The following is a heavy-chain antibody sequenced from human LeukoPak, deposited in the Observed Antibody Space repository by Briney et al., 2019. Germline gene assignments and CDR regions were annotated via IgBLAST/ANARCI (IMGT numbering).Heavy chain of an antibody. J-gene: IGHJ5*02. CDR3: AKDTSPPKAGFDP. CDR2: IRYDGSNK. D-gene: IGHD6-25*01. V-gene: IGHV3-30*02. Sequence: GGSLTLSCAASGFTFSSYGMHWVRQAPGKGLEWVAFIRYDGSNKYYADSVKGRFTISRDNSKNTLYLQMNSLRAEDTAVYYCAKDTSPPKAGFDPWGQGTLVNGSS. CDR1: GFTFSSYG.